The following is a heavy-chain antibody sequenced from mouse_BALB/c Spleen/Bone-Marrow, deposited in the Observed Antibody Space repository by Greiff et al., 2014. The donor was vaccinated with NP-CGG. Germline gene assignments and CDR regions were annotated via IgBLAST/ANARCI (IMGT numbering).Heavy chain of an antibody. D-gene: IGHD1-1*01. V-gene: IGHV14-3*02. CDR3: APYYYGSSLFAY. Sequence: VQLQQSGAELVKPGASVKLSCTASGFNIKDTYMHWVKQRPEQGLEWIGRIDPANGNTKYDPKFQGKATITADTSSNTAYLQFSSLTSEDTAVYYCAPYYYGSSLFAYWGQGTLVTVSA. CDR1: GFNIKDTY. CDR2: IDPANGNT. J-gene: IGHJ3*01.